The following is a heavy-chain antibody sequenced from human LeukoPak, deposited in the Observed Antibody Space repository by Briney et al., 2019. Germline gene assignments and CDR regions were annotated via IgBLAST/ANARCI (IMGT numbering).Heavy chain of an antibody. Sequence: SETLSLTCTVSGGSINSYYWSWIRQPPGKGPEWIGDIYYSGSTTYNPSLKSRVTISVDTSKNQFSLKVSSVTAADTAVYYCARVPPTVTAGRYYYCYMDVWGKGTTVTVSS. CDR2: IYYSGST. V-gene: IGHV4-59*01. CDR1: GGSINSYY. CDR3: ARVPPTVTAGRYYYCYMDV. D-gene: IGHD4-17*01. J-gene: IGHJ6*03.